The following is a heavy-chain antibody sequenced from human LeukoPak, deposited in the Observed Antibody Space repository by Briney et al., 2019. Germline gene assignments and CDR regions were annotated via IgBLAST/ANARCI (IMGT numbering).Heavy chain of an antibody. J-gene: IGHJ3*02. V-gene: IGHV1-8*01. CDR1: GYTFTSYD. D-gene: IGHD2-2*02. CDR3: ARVIQRHCSSTSCYRAFDI. CDR2: MNPNSGNT. Sequence: ASMKVSCKASGYTFTSYDINWVRQATGQGLEWMGWMNPNSGNTGYAQKFQGRVTMTRNTSISTAYMELSRLRSDDTAVYYCARVIQRHCSSTSCYRAFDIWGQGTMVTVSS.